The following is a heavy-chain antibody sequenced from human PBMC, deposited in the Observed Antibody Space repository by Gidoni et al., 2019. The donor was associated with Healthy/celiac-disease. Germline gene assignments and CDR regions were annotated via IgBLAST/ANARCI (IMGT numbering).Heavy chain of an antibody. D-gene: IGHD5-18*01. CDR2: IFSNDEK. CDR3: ARISEREGGYSYGFYGMDV. J-gene: IGHJ6*02. V-gene: IGHV2-26*01. CDR1: GFSLSNARMG. Sequence: QVTLKESGPVLVKPTETLTLTCTVSGFSLSNARMGVSWIRQPPGKALEWLPHIFSNDEKSYSTSLKSRLTISKDTSKSQVVLTMTNMDPVDTATYYCARISEREGGYSYGFYGMDVWGQGTTVTVSS.